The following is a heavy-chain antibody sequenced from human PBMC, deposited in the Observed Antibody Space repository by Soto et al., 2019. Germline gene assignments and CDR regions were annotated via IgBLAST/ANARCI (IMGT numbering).Heavy chain of an antibody. CDR1: GFTFSSYG. CDR2: IWYDGSNK. V-gene: IGHV3-33*01. J-gene: IGHJ4*02. CDR3: ARDGKGLGSMDY. Sequence: QVQLVESGGGVVQPGRSLRLSCAASGFTFSSYGMHWVRQAPGKGLEWVAVIWYDGSNKYYADSVKGRFTISRDNSKNTLYLQMNSLRAEDTAVYYCARDGKGLGSMDYWGQGTLVTVSS. D-gene: IGHD3-10*01.